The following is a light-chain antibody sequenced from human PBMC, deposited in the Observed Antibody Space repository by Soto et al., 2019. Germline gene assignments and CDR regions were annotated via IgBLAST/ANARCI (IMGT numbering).Light chain of an antibody. V-gene: IGLV2-14*01. CDR1: SSDVGAYNY. CDR2: EVN. Sequence: QPVLTQPASVSGSPGQSITISCTGTSSDVGAYNYVSWYQQYPGNAPQLMIYEVNNRPSGVSHRFSGSKSGNTASLTISGLQAEDEADYFCSSYSPTTWVFGGWTKLTVL. J-gene: IGLJ3*02. CDR3: SSYSPTTWV.